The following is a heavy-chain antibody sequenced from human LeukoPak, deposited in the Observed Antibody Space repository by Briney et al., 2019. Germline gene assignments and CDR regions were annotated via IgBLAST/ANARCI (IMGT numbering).Heavy chain of an antibody. CDR3: ARDVEARISAAGTFDY. J-gene: IGHJ4*02. V-gene: IGHV3-23*01. CDR2: ISGLGGST. CDR1: GFTFSSYA. Sequence: GGSLRLSCAASGFTFSSYAMSWVRPAPGKGLEWDSVISGLGGSTYYADSVKGRFAISRDNSKNTLWLQMNSLRADDTAIYYCARDVEARISAAGTFDYWGQGSLVTVSS. D-gene: IGHD6-13*01.